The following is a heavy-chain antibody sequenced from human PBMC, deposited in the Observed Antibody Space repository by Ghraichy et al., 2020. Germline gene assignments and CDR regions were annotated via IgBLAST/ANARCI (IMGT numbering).Heavy chain of an antibody. D-gene: IGHD2-2*01. CDR2: VNSDGTMT. CDR1: GFTLMNYW. Sequence: LSLTCAASGFTLMNYWMHWVRQAPGKGLVWVARVNSDGTMTNYPDSVRGRLTISRDNAKNTLYLQMNTLRVEDTAVYYCVRQGPADDFDYWGQGTLVTVSS. J-gene: IGHJ4*02. CDR3: VRQGPADDFDY. V-gene: IGHV3-74*01.